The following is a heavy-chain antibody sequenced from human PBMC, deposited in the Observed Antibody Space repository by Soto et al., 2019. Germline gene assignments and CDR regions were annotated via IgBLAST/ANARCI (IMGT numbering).Heavy chain of an antibody. CDR3: ARSTSYDTTRFDY. Sequence: EVQLVESGGGVVRPGGSLRLSCAASGFIFDDYGMTWVRQTPGKGLEWVSTINWNGGNTGYADSVKGRFTISRDNAKNSVYLQMNSLRAEDTALYYCARSTSYDTTRFDYWGQGTLVTVSS. CDR2: INWNGGNT. V-gene: IGHV3-20*04. CDR1: GFIFDDYG. J-gene: IGHJ4*02. D-gene: IGHD5-12*01.